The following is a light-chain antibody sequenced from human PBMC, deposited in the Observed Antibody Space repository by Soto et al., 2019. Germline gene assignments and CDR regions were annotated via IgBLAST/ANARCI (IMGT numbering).Light chain of an antibody. CDR2: EVN. Sequence: QSVLSQPASVSGSPGQSVTISCTGTSSDIGSYNLVSWYHHQSGQAPKLVIYEVNKRPSVDSNRFSGSKSGNTASLTIAGLQPEDEGEYYCCSYAGGRTFVVFGGGTKLTV. CDR3: CSYAGGRTFVV. V-gene: IGLV2-23*02. CDR1: SSDIGSYNL. J-gene: IGLJ3*02.